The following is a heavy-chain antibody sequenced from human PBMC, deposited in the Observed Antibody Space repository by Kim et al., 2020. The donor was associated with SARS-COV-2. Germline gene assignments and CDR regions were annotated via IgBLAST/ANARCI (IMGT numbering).Heavy chain of an antibody. V-gene: IGHV1-69*13. D-gene: IGHD1-1*01. CDR2: IIPIFGTA. Sequence: SVKVSCKASGGTFSSYAISWVRQAPGQGLEWMGGIIPIFGTANYAQKFQGRVTITADESTSTAYMELSSLRSEDTAVYYCASVQLLERRGWYFDYWGQGTLVTVSS. J-gene: IGHJ4*02. CDR1: GGTFSSYA. CDR3: ASVQLLERRGWYFDY.